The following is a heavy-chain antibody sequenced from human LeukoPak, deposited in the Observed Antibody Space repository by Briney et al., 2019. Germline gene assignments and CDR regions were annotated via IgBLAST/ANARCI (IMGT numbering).Heavy chain of an antibody. D-gene: IGHD6-13*01. V-gene: IGHV3-23*01. CDR1: VFTFCIYA. CDR3: ANQYSSSRRDNFAE. Sequence: GGSLRLSCAASVFTFCIYAMSGVRHAPGEGLECVFAIRGSGGSTYYTDSVKGRLTISRDNSQNTLYLHMNTTRAEDTGVSLFANQYSSSRRDNFAEWGEGTLVTVSS. J-gene: IGHJ4*02. CDR2: IRGSGGST.